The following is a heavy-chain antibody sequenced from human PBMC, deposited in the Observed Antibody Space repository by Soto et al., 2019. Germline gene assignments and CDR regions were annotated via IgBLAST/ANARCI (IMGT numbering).Heavy chain of an antibody. D-gene: IGHD3-22*01. Sequence: ASVKVSCKASGYTFTSYYMHWVRQAPGQGLEWMGIINPSGGSTSYAQKFQGRVTMTRDTSTSTVYMELSSLRSEDTAVYYCARDSSYYYDSSGPNPAYGMDVWGQGTTVTVSS. CDR3: ARDSSYYYDSSGPNPAYGMDV. J-gene: IGHJ6*02. CDR2: INPSGGST. CDR1: GYTFTSYY. V-gene: IGHV1-46*01.